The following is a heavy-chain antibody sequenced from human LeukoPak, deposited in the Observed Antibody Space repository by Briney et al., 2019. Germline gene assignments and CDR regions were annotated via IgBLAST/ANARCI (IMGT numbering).Heavy chain of an antibody. CDR1: GFTFSNYG. CDR3: AKDDIQHGEHYMDV. CDR2: IWYGGSNK. J-gene: IGHJ6*03. Sequence: GGSLRLSCAASGFTFSNYGMHWVRQAPGKGLEWVAVIWYGGSNKYYADSVKGRFTISRDNSKNTLYLQMNSLRAEDTAVYYSAKDDIQHGEHYMDVWGKGTTVTVSS. D-gene: IGHD1-1*01. V-gene: IGHV3-30*02.